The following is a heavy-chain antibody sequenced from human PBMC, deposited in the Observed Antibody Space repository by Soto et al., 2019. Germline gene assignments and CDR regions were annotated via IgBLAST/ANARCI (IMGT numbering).Heavy chain of an antibody. V-gene: IGHV3-48*03. J-gene: IGHJ5*02. Sequence: PGGSLRLSCAASGFTFSSYEMNWVRQAPGKGLEWVSYISSSGSTIYYADSVKGRFTISRDNAKNSLYLQMNSLRAEDTAVYYCAREGVYCSGGSCYSSWFDPWGQGTLVTV. CDR1: GFTFSSYE. CDR3: AREGVYCSGGSCYSSWFDP. CDR2: ISSSGSTI. D-gene: IGHD2-15*01.